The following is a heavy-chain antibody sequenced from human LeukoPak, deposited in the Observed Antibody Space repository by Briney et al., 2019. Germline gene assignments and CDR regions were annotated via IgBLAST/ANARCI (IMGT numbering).Heavy chain of an antibody. V-gene: IGHV4-39*07. Sequence: SETLSLTCTVSGGSISSSSYYWGWIRQPPGKGLEWIGSIYYSGSTYYNPSLKSRVTISVDTSKNQFSLKLSSVTAADTAVYYCARVSSQAAAGPEAFDIWGQGTMVTVSS. D-gene: IGHD6-13*01. CDR1: GGSISSSSYY. CDR3: ARVSSQAAAGPEAFDI. J-gene: IGHJ3*02. CDR2: IYYSGST.